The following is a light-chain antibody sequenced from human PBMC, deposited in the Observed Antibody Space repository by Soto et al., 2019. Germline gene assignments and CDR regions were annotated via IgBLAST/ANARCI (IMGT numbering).Light chain of an antibody. CDR3: CSYAGSSTFFYV. Sequence: QSALTHPASVSGSPGQSITISCTGTSSDVGSYNLVSWYQQHPGKAPKLMIYEGSKRPSGVSNRSSGSKSGNTASLKISGLQAEDEADYYCCSYAGSSTFFYVLGTGTKVTV. J-gene: IGLJ1*01. CDR1: SSDVGSYNL. V-gene: IGLV2-23*03. CDR2: EGS.